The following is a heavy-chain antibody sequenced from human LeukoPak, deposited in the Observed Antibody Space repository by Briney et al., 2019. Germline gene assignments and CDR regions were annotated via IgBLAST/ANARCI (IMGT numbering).Heavy chain of an antibody. CDR2: INRDGSST. V-gene: IGHV3-74*01. CDR1: GFTFSSYW. D-gene: IGHD3-22*01. CDR3: ARGSGYYSYDAFDI. J-gene: IGHJ3*02. Sequence: GGSLRLSCAASGFTFSSYWMQWVRQVPGKGLVWVSRINRDGSSTSYADSVKGRFTISRDNAKNTLYLQMNSLRAEDTAVYYCARGSGYYSYDAFDIWGQGTMVTVSP.